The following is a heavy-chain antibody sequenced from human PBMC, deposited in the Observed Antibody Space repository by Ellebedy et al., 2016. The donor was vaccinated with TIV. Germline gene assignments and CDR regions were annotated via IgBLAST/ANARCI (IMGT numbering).Heavy chain of an antibody. CDR3: ARAGDYNLLPPAGGY. CDR1: GFTFSSHS. J-gene: IGHJ4*02. CDR2: ICGSSTYI. Sequence: GESLKISCAASGFTFSSHSMNWVRQAPGKGLEWVSSICGSSTYIYYADSVKGRFAISRDNAKNSLYLQMNSLRADDTAVYYCARAGDYNLLPPAGGYWGQGTLVTVSS. V-gene: IGHV3-21*01. D-gene: IGHD2-15*01.